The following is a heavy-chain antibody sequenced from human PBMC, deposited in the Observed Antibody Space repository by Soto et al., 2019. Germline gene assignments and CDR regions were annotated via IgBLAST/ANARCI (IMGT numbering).Heavy chain of an antibody. D-gene: IGHD4-17*01. CDR1: GFTFSSYG. CDR3: ARDLLDYGGNGPDY. J-gene: IGHJ4*02. V-gene: IGHV3-33*01. Sequence: GGSLRLSCAASGFTFSSYGMHWVRQAPGKGLEWVAVIWYDGSNKYYADSVKGRFTISRDNSKNTLYLQMNSLRAEDTAVYYCARDLLDYGGNGPDYWGQGTLVTVSS. CDR2: IWYDGSNK.